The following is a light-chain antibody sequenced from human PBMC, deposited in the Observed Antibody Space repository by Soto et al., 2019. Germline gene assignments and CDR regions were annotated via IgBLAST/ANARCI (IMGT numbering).Light chain of an antibody. CDR2: AAS. CDR1: QGISSY. V-gene: IGKV1-8*01. Sequence: AIRMTQSPSSFSASTGDRVTITCRASQGISSYLAWYQQKPGKAPKLLIYAASTLQSGVPSRFSGSGSGTDFTLTISCLQSEDFATYYCQHYDTYRATFGQGTKVDI. CDR3: QHYDTYRAT. J-gene: IGKJ1*01.